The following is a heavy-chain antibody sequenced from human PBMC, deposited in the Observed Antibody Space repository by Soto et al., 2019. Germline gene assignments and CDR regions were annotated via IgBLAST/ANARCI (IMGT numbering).Heavy chain of an antibody. J-gene: IGHJ4*02. Sequence: GGSLRLSCAASGFTFTDYALSWVRQAPGKGLEWVATISGIGGSTYLADSVKGRLSISRDNSKNTVSLLMNSLRAEDTAVYFCARGSSGYISSWYYFDYWCPGTLVTVS. CDR2: ISGIGGST. CDR3: ARGSSGYISSWYYFDY. CDR1: GFTFTDYA. V-gene: IGHV3-23*01. D-gene: IGHD6-13*01.